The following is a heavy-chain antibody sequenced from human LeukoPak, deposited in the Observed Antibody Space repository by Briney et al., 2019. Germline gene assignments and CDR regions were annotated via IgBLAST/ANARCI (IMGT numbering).Heavy chain of an antibody. D-gene: IGHD1-1*01. V-gene: IGHV1-2*04. CDR1: GYTFTGYY. CDR2: INPNSGGT. J-gene: IGHJ5*02. CDR3: ARGGRYNWNANPNWFDP. Sequence: GASVKVSCKASGYTFTGYYMHWVRQAPGQGLEWMGWINPNSGGTNYAQKFQGWVTMTRDTSISTAYMELSRLRSDDTAVYYCARGGRYNWNANPNWFDPGGQGTLVTVSS.